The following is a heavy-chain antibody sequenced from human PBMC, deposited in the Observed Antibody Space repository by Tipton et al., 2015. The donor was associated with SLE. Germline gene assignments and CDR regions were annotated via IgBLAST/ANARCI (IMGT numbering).Heavy chain of an antibody. CDR1: GGSFSGYY. CDR3: ARARWGDLWSGYYRASFDI. D-gene: IGHD3-3*01. V-gene: IGHV4-34*01. Sequence: TLSLTCAVYGGSFSGYYWGWIRQPPGKGLEWIGSIYYSGSTYYNPSLKSRVIISVDTSKNQFSLKPSSVTAADPAVYYCARARWGDLWSGYYRASFDIWGQVMMLTVSS. J-gene: IGHJ3*02. CDR2: IYYSGST.